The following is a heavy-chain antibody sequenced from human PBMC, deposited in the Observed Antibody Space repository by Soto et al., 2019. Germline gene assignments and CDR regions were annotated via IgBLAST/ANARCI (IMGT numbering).Heavy chain of an antibody. D-gene: IGHD6-13*01. CDR3: ARGWAQQSPRNYYYYYMDV. CDR2: INHSGST. J-gene: IGHJ6*03. V-gene: IGHV4-34*01. Sequence: SETLSETWAVYDGSFTGYYWSWISQHPGKGLEWIGEINHSGSTNYNPSLKSRVTISVDTSKNQFSLKLSSVTAADTAVYYCARGWAQQSPRNYYYYYMDVWGNGTTVTVSS. CDR1: DGSFTGYY.